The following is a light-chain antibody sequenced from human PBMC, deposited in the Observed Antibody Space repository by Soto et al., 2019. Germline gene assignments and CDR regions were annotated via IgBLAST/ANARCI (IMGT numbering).Light chain of an antibody. J-gene: IGKJ2*01. CDR2: GAS. CDR1: QSVSSN. V-gene: IGKV3-15*01. CDR3: QQYNNWPPYT. Sequence: EIVMTQSPATLSVSPGERATLSCRASQSVSSNLAWYQQNPGQAPRLIIYGASTRATGIPARFSGSGSGTEFTLTISSLQSEDFAVYYCQQYNNWPPYTFGQGTKLEIK.